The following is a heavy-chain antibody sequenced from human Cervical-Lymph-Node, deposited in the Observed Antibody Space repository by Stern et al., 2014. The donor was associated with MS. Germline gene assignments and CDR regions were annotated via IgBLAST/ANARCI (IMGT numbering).Heavy chain of an antibody. V-gene: IGHV3-74*01. CDR2: INSDGSNT. Sequence: EDQLVESGGGVVQPGGSLRLSCAASGFTFSSYYMHWVRQAPGKGLVWVSRINSDGSNTRYADSVKGRFTISSDNAKNIVYLQMNSLRAEDTAVYYCARDRPVGYGFMGFDYWGQGNVVTVSS. CDR3: ARDRPVGYGFMGFDY. D-gene: IGHD1-1*01. CDR1: GFTFSSYY. J-gene: IGHJ4*02.